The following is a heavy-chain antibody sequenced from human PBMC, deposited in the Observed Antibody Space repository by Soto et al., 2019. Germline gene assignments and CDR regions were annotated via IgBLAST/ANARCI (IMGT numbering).Heavy chain of an antibody. CDR3: ARPGGSGTYYKFEY. Sequence: ESLTISCKGSGYAFINFWIGWVRQMPGKGLEWMGIIYPTNSETRYSPSFQGQVAMSVDKSTATAYLQWSSLKASDTAIYYCARPGGSGTYYKFEYWGQGTPVTVSS. V-gene: IGHV5-51*01. D-gene: IGHD3-10*01. CDR1: GYAFINFW. J-gene: IGHJ4*02. CDR2: IYPTNSET.